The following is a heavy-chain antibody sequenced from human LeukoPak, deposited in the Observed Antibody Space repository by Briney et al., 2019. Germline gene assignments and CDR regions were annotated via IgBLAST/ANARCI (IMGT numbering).Heavy chain of an antibody. Sequence: SETLSLTCTVSGGSISSGGYYWSWIRQPPGKGLEWIGYIYHSGSTYYNPSLKSRVTISVDRSKNQFSLKLSSVTAADTAVYYCASSGYCSSTSCYKSRAFDIWGQGTMVTVSS. V-gene: IGHV4-30-2*01. CDR3: ASSGYCSSTSCYKSRAFDI. CDR1: GGSISSGGYY. CDR2: IYHSGST. D-gene: IGHD2-2*02. J-gene: IGHJ3*02.